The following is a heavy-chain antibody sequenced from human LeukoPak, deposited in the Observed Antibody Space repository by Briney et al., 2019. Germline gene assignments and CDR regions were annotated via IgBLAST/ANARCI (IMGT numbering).Heavy chain of an antibody. J-gene: IGHJ6*03. CDR1: GYTFTSYY. D-gene: IGHD2-2*01. CDR2: INPSGGST. CDR3: ARDRTDIVVVPAAMRYYYYMDV. V-gene: IGHV1-46*01. Sequence: ASVKVSCKASGYTFTSYYMHWVRQAPGQGLEWMGIINPSGGSTSYAQKFQGRVTMTRDTSTSTVYMELSSLRSEDTAVYYCARDRTDIVVVPAAMRYYYYMDVWGKGTTVTVSS.